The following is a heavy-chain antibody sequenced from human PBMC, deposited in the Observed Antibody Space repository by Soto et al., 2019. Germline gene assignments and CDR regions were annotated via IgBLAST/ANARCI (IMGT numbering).Heavy chain of an antibody. J-gene: IGHJ3*02. Sequence: ASVKVSCKASGYTFTSYGISWVRQAPGQGLEWMGWISAYNGNTNYAQKFQGRVTITADKSTSTAYMELSSLRSEDTAVYYCASYCSGGSCPLSDAFDIWGQGTMVTVSS. V-gene: IGHV1-18*01. D-gene: IGHD2-15*01. CDR3: ASYCSGGSCPLSDAFDI. CDR2: ISAYNGNT. CDR1: GYTFTSYG.